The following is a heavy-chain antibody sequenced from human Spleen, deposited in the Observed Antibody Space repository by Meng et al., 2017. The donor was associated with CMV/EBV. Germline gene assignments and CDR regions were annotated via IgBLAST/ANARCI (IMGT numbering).Heavy chain of an antibody. CDR1: GYTFTGYF. J-gene: IGHJ3*02. V-gene: IGHV1-2*02. D-gene: IGHD1-26*01. Sequence: ASVKVSCKTSGYTFTGYFIHWVRQAPGQGLEWMGWINPKSGGTKFAQKFQGRVTMTRDTSISTLYMELSRLISDDTAVYYCARERSSDAFDIWGQGTMVTVSS. CDR2: INPKSGGT. CDR3: ARERSSDAFDI.